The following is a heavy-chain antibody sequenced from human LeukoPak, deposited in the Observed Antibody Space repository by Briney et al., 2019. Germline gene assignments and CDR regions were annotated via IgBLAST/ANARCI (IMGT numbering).Heavy chain of an antibody. CDR2: IKQDGSEK. V-gene: IGHV3-7*01. CDR1: GFTFSSYW. J-gene: IGHJ3*02. Sequence: GGSLRLSCAASGFTFSSYWMSWVRQAPGKRLEWVANIKQDGSEKYYVDSVKGRFTISRDNAKNSLYLQMNSLRAEDTAVYYCARVSFRWAFDIWGQGTMVTVSS. D-gene: IGHD2-15*01. CDR3: ARVSFRWAFDI.